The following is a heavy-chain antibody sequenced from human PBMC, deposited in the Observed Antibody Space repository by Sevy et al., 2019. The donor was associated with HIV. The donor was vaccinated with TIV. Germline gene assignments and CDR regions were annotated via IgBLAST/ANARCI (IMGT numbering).Heavy chain of an antibody. V-gene: IGHV3-48*02. Sequence: GGSLRLSCTASGFTLSSYSMNWVRQAPGKGLEWVSYISSSSSAIYYAHSVKGRFTISRDNAQNSLYLQMNSLRDEDTAVYYCARHIGYPLNWFDPWGQGTLVTVSS. CDR1: GFTLSSYS. CDR2: ISSSSSAI. D-gene: IGHD2-21*01. CDR3: ARHIGYPLNWFDP. J-gene: IGHJ5*02.